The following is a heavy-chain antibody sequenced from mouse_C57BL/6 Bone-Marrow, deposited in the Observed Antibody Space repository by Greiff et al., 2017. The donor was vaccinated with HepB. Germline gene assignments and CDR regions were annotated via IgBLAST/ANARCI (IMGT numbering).Heavy chain of an antibody. CDR3: AREKDPGRFAH. Sequence: QVQLQQPGAELVRPGSSVKLSCKASGYTFTSYWMHWVKQRPIQGLEWIGNIDPSDSETHYNQKFKDKATLTVDKSSSTAYMQLSSLTSEDSAVYYCAREKDPGRFAHWGQGTLVTVSA. V-gene: IGHV1-52*01. CDR1: GYTFTSYW. CDR2: IDPSDSET. J-gene: IGHJ3*01.